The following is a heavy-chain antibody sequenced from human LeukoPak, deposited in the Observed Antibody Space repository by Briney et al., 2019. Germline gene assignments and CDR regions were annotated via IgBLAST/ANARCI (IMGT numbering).Heavy chain of an antibody. CDR1: GFTLSSYW. Sequence: GGSLRLSCAASGFTLSSYWMTWVRQAPGKGLEWVANIKQDGSEKYYVDSVKGRFTISRDNAKNSLYLQMNSLRAEDTAVYYCARASVRYSSGWYGFDYWGQGTLVTVSS. J-gene: IGHJ4*02. CDR2: IKQDGSEK. CDR3: ARASVRYSSGWYGFDY. D-gene: IGHD6-19*01. V-gene: IGHV3-7*01.